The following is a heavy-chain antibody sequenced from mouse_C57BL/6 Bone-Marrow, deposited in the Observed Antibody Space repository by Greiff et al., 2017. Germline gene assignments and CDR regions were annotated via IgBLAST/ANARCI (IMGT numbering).Heavy chain of an antibody. CDR3: ARGGEFPYFDY. V-gene: IGHV1-81*01. CDR2: IYPRSGNT. CDR1: GYTFTSYG. Sequence: QVQLQQSGAELARPGASVKLSCKASGYTFTSYGISWVKQRPGQGLEWIGEIYPRSGNTYYNEKFKGKATLTADKSSSTAYMELRSLTSEDSAVYFCARGGEFPYFDYWGQGTTLTVSS. J-gene: IGHJ2*01.